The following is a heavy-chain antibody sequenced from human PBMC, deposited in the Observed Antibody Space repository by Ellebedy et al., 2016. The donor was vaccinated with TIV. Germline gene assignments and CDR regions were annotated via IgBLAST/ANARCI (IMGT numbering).Heavy chain of an antibody. Sequence: AASVKVSCKASGYTFHSYDIHWVRQATGQGLDWMGWMNPYSCNTGYAQKFQGRVTMNRNTSISTAYIDLSSLSSEDTAVYYCSRGGWGKEGDHYWGQGTLVTVSS. CDR1: GYTFHSYD. CDR2: MNPYSCNT. J-gene: IGHJ4*02. D-gene: IGHD3-10*01. V-gene: IGHV1-8*02. CDR3: SRGGWGKEGDHY.